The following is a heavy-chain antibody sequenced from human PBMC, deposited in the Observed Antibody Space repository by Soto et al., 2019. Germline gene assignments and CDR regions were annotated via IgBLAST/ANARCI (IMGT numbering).Heavy chain of an antibody. CDR2: IVIGSGHT. J-gene: IGHJ6*02. Sequence: GASVKVSCKTSGFTFTSSAMQWVRQARGQRLEWIGWIVIGSGHTNYAQKFQERVTITRDMSTSTAYMELSSLRSEDTAVYYCAAASSTSGGYYGMDVWGQGTVVTVSS. CDR1: GFTFTSSA. D-gene: IGHD2-2*01. V-gene: IGHV1-58*02. CDR3: AAASSTSGGYYGMDV.